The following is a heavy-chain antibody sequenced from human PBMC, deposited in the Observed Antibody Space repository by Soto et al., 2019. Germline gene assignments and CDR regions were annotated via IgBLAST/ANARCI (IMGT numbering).Heavy chain of an antibody. CDR2: IWSDGSKK. CDR1: GFNFSTSG. V-gene: IGHV3-33*01. D-gene: IGHD2-2*01. Sequence: PGGSLRLSCAASGFNFSTSGMHWVRQAPGKGLEWVAVIWSDGSKKYYKDSVKGRFTISRDNSKNTLFLQMNSLRADDTGVYYSARARGYCTSTSCPSSLDYWGQGTLVTVSS. J-gene: IGHJ4*02. CDR3: ARARGYCTSTSCPSSLDY.